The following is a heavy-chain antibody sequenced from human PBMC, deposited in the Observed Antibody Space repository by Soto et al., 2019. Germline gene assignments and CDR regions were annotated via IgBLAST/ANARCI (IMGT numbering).Heavy chain of an antibody. CDR2: IVVGSGNT. CDR3: ARGSKDSYPGSRIFDF. J-gene: IGHJ4*02. CDR1: GFTFTSSA. Sequence: AVKVSRKASGFTFTSSAVQWLRQARGQRLEWIGWIVVGSGNTNYAQKFQERVTITRDMSTSTAYMELSSLRSEDSAVYFCARGSKDSYPGSRIFDFWGRGTLVTVSS. V-gene: IGHV1-58*01. D-gene: IGHD3-10*01.